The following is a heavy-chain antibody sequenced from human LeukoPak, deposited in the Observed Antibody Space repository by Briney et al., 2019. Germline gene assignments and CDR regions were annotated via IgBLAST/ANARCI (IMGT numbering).Heavy chain of an antibody. CDR2: ISWDGGST. D-gene: IGHD2-15*01. V-gene: IGHV3-43*01. J-gene: IGHJ4*02. Sequence: PGGSLRLSCAASGFTFDDYTMHWVRQAPGKGLEWVSLISWDGGSTYYADSVKGRFTISRDNSKNSLYLQMNSLRTEDTALYYCAKPYCSGGSCYFGYWGQGTLVTVSS. CDR1: GFTFDDYT. CDR3: AKPYCSGGSCYFGY.